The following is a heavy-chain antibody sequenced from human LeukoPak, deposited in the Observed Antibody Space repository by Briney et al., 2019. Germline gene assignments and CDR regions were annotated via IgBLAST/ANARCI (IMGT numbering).Heavy chain of an antibody. CDR2: ISGSNDNT. CDR1: GFTFSSYA. J-gene: IGHJ4*02. CDR3: AKDLGSGSYYDY. V-gene: IGHV3-23*01. D-gene: IGHD3-10*01. Sequence: GGSLRLSCAASGFTFSSYAMSWVRQAPGKGLEWVSSISGSNDNTYYADSVKDRFTISRDNSKNTLYLQMNSLRAEDTAVYYCAKDLGSGSYYDYWGQGTLVTVSS.